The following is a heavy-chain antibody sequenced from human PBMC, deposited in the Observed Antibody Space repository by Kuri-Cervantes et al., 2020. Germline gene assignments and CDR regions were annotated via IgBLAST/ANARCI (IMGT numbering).Heavy chain of an antibody. V-gene: IGHV3-11*01. CDR1: GFTFSDYY. Sequence: GESLKISCAASGFTFSDYYMSWIRQAPGKGLEWVSYISSSGSTIYYADSVKGRFTISRDNAKNSLYLQMNGLRAEDTAVYYCAKTTPYYYGDYVFGWFDPWGQGTLVTVSS. D-gene: IGHD4-17*01. CDR2: ISSSGSTI. J-gene: IGHJ5*02. CDR3: AKTTPYYYGDYVFGWFDP.